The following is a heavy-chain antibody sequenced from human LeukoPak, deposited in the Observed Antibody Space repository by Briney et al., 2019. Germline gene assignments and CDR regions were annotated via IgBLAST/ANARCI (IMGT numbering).Heavy chain of an antibody. CDR3: ATLNAEFDY. D-gene: IGHD2-2*01. Sequence: GASVKVSCKASGYTFTSYGISWVRQAPGQGLEWMGWISAYNGNTNYAQKLQGRVTMTEDTSTDTAYMELSSLRSEDTAVYYCATLNAEFDYWGQGTLVTVSS. CDR2: ISAYNGNT. J-gene: IGHJ4*02. CDR1: GYTFTSYG. V-gene: IGHV1-18*01.